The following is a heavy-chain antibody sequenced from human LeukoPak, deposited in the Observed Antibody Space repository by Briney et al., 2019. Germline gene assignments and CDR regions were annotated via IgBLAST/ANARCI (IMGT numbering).Heavy chain of an antibody. CDR3: ARSALGPASDYYYMDV. Sequence: GESLKISCKGSGYSFTSYWIGWVRQMPGKGLEWMGIIYPGDSDTRYSPSFQGPVTISADKSISTAYLQWSSLKASDTAMYCCARSALGPASDYYYMDVWGKGTTVTVSS. CDR2: IYPGDSDT. CDR1: GYSFTSYW. J-gene: IGHJ6*03. D-gene: IGHD1-14*01. V-gene: IGHV5-51*01.